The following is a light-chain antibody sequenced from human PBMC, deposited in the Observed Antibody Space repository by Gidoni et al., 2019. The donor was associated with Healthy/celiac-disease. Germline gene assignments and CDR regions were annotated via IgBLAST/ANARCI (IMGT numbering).Light chain of an antibody. CDR1: QSVSSY. CDR2: DAS. V-gene: IGKV3-11*01. J-gene: IGKJ2*01. CDR3: QQRSNWAVYT. Sequence: PGERATLSCRASQSVSSYLAWYQQKPGQAPRLLIYDASNRATGIPARFSGSGSGTDFTLTISSLEPEDVAVYYCQQRSNWAVYTFXXXTKLEIK.